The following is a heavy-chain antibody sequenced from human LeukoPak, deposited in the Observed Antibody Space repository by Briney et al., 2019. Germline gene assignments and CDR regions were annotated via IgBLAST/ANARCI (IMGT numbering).Heavy chain of an antibody. Sequence: SETLSLTCAVYGGSFSGYYWSWIRQPPGKGLEWIGEINHSGGTNYNPSLKSRLTISINTSKNQFSLKLSSVTAADTAVYYCARGVWHDILTWAPDSFDIWGQGTMVTVSS. CDR1: GGSFSGYY. CDR2: INHSGGT. D-gene: IGHD3-9*01. V-gene: IGHV4-34*01. J-gene: IGHJ3*02. CDR3: ARGVWHDILTWAPDSFDI.